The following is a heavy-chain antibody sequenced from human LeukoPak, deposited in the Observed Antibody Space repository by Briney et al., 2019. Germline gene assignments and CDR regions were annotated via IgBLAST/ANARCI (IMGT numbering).Heavy chain of an antibody. D-gene: IGHD5-18*01. J-gene: IGHJ4*02. Sequence: GGSLRLSCAASGFTFSSYEMDWVRQAPGKGLEWVSYISSSGSTIYYADSVKGRFTISRDNAKNSLYLQMNSLRAEDTAVYYCARDGGYSYGYGPTHFDYWGQGTLVTVSS. CDR2: ISSSGSTI. CDR1: GFTFSSYE. V-gene: IGHV3-48*03. CDR3: ARDGGYSYGYGPTHFDY.